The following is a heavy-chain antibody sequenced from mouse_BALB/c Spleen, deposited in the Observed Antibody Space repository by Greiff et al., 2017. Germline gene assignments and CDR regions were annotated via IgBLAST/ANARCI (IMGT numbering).Heavy chain of an antibody. Sequence: QVQLKQSGAELVRPGASVTLSCKASGYTFTDYEMHWVKQTPVHGLEWIGAIDPETGGTAYNQKFKGKATLTADKSSSTAYMELRSLTSEDSAVYYCTRYLPMDYWGQGTSVTVSS. J-gene: IGHJ4*01. V-gene: IGHV1-15*01. CDR2: IDPETGGT. CDR1: GYTFTDYE. D-gene: IGHD5-1*01. CDR3: TRYLPMDY.